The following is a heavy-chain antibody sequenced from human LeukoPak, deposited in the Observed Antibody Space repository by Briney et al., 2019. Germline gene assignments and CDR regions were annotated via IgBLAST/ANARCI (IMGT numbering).Heavy chain of an antibody. Sequence: PGGSLRLSCAASGFTFDDYATHWVRQAPGKGLEWVSGISWNSGSIGYADSVKGRFTISRDNAKNSLYLQMNSLRAEDTALYHCAKDISYSTWGEFDYWGQGTLVTVSS. D-gene: IGHD6-13*01. CDR3: AKDISYSTWGEFDY. J-gene: IGHJ4*02. V-gene: IGHV3-9*01. CDR2: ISWNSGSI. CDR1: GFTFDDYA.